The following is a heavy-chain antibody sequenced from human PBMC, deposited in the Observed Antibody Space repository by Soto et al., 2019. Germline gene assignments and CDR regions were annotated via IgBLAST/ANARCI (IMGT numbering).Heavy chain of an antibody. D-gene: IGHD3-22*01. CDR2: LSFDGSEK. J-gene: IGHJ6*02. CDR3: ARVHTMTVSARRRDFVSTRQNEDTHYYGMDV. V-gene: IGHV3-30*04. CDR1: TFDLSHYA. Sequence: HLVQSGGGVVQPGGSLRLTCAASTFDLSHYAIHWVRQAPGKGLEWVALLSFDGSEKFFIDSVKGRFTISRDSSNNRGFFQMNSVRGDDTAVYFCARVHTMTVSARRRDFVSTRQNEDTHYYGMDVWGQGATVSVSS.